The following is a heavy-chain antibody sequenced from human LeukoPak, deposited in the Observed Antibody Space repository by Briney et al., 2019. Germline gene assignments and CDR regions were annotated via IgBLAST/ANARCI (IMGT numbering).Heavy chain of an antibody. J-gene: IGHJ4*02. CDR3: ARGGKLLWFGELGRRSFDY. Sequence: SETLSLTCAVYGGSFSGYYWSWIRQPPGKGLEWIGEINHSGSTNYNPSLKSRVTISVDTSKNQFSLKLSSVTAADTAVYYCARGGKLLWFGELGRRSFDYWGQGTLVTVSS. CDR1: GGSFSGYY. V-gene: IGHV4-34*01. D-gene: IGHD3-10*01. CDR2: INHSGST.